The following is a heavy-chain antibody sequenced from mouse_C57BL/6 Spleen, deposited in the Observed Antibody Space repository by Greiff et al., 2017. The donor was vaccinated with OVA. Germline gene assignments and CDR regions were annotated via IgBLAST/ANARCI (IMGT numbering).Heavy chain of an antibody. CDR2: INPSTGGT. Sequence: VQLQESGPELVKPGASVKISCKASGYSFTGYYMNWVKQSPEQSLEWIGEINPSTGGTTYNQKFKAKATLTVDKSSSTAYMQLKSLTSEDSAVYYCARKRIYEYDDWYYEGWGTGTTVTVSS. D-gene: IGHD2-4*01. CDR1: GYSFTGYY. J-gene: IGHJ1*03. CDR3: ARKRIYEYDDWYYEG. V-gene: IGHV1-42*01.